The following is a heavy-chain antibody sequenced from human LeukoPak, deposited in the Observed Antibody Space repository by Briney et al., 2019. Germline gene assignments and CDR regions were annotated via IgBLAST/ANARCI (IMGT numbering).Heavy chain of an antibody. CDR3: ARDQSGEWELLSGWWFDP. D-gene: IGHD1-26*01. Sequence: ASVKVSCKASGYTFTSYYMHWVRQAPGQELEWMGIINPSGGFTSYAQKLQGRVTVTRDMSTSTVYMELSNLRSEDTAVYYCARDQSGEWELLSGWWFDPWGQGTLVTVSS. CDR2: INPSGGFT. J-gene: IGHJ5*02. V-gene: IGHV1-46*01. CDR1: GYTFTSYY.